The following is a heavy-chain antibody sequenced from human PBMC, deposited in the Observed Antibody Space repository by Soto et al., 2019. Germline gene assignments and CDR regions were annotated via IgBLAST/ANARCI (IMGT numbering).Heavy chain of an antibody. Sequence: QITLKESGPTLVKPTQTLTLTCTFSGFSLSTSGVGVGWIRQPPEKALECLALIYWDDDKRYSPSLKSRLTITKDTSKNQVVLTMTNMDPVDTGTYYCVHREHYSGTFNNWFDPWGQGTLVTVSS. J-gene: IGHJ5*02. CDR1: GFSLSTSGVG. V-gene: IGHV2-5*02. D-gene: IGHD1-26*01. CDR2: IYWDDDK. CDR3: VHREHYSGTFNNWFDP.